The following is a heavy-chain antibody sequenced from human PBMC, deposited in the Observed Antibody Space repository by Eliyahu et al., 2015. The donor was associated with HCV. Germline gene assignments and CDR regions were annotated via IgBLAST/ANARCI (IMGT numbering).Heavy chain of an antibody. J-gene: IGHJ4*02. CDR2: INPSDTKT. Sequence: EPGASVKVSCKASGYTLTNYYMHWVRQAPGQGLEWMGLINPSDTKTSYAQRFQGRVTMTRDTSTSTVYMELRSLTSDDTAVYYCTRGGTEGDYWGQGTLVTVSS. V-gene: IGHV1-46*01. CDR1: GYTLTNYY. D-gene: IGHD1-1*01. CDR3: TRGGTEGDY.